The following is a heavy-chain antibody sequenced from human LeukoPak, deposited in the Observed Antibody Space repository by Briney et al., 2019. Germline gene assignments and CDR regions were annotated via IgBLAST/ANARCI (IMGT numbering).Heavy chain of an antibody. CDR2: INHSRST. Sequence: SETLSLTCAVYGGSFSGYYWSWIRQPPGKLLEWIGEINHSRSTNYNPSLKSRVTISVDTSKNQFSLKLSSVTAADTAVYYCARGSCSGGSCYSGRYYYYGMDVWGQGTTVTVSS. V-gene: IGHV4-34*01. J-gene: IGHJ6*02. CDR1: GGSFSGYY. D-gene: IGHD2-15*01. CDR3: ARGSCSGGSCYSGRYYYYGMDV.